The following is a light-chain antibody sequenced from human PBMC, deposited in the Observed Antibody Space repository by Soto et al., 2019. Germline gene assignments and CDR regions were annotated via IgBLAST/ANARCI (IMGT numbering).Light chain of an antibody. J-gene: IGKJ2*01. CDR3: QQRSNWPLMYT. Sequence: EIVLTQSPATLSLSPGERATLSCRASQSVSIYLAWYQQKPGQAPRLLIYDASNRATGIPARFSGSGSGTDFTLTISSLEPEDFAVYYCQQRSNWPLMYTFGQGTKLEIK. CDR2: DAS. V-gene: IGKV3-11*01. CDR1: QSVSIY.